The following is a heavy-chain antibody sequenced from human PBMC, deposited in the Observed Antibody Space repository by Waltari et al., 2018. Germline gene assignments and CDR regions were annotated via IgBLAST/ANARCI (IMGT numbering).Heavy chain of an antibody. CDR3: ARDLANSGYNYYYYGMDV. V-gene: IGHV4-38-2*02. J-gene: IGHJ6*02. D-gene: IGHD5-12*01. CDR1: GYSISSGYY. Sequence: QVQLQESGPGLVKPSETLSLTCAVSGYSISSGYYWGWIRQPPGKGLEWIGSIYHSGSTYYNPSLKSRVTISVDTSKNQFSLKLSSVTAADTAVYYCARDLANSGYNYYYYGMDVWGQGTTVTVSS. CDR2: IYHSGST.